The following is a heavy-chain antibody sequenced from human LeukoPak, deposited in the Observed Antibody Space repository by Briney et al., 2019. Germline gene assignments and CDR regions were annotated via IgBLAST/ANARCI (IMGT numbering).Heavy chain of an antibody. CDR2: IYPGDSGP. CDR1: GYSFTSYW. V-gene: IGHV5-51*01. Sequence: GESLKISCKGSGYSFTSYWIAWVRQMPGKGLEWMGIIYPGDSGPTYSPSFQGQVTISVDKSISTAYLQWSSLQASDTAMYYCGMSGDRVPLQDDVFDVWGQGTMVTVST. CDR3: GMSGDRVPLQDDVFDV. D-gene: IGHD1-26*01. J-gene: IGHJ3*01.